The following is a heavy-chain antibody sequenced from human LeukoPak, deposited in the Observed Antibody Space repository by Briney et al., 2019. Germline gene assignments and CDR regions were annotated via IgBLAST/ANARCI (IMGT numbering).Heavy chain of an antibody. CDR3: ARSITMVRGVNNWFDP. J-gene: IGHJ5*02. D-gene: IGHD3-10*01. V-gene: IGHV4-59*02. CDR2: VYYSGST. CDR1: GASVKSDY. Sequence: SETLSLTCSVSGASVKSDYWSWIRQSPGKGLEWIANVYYSGSTNYNPSLKSRVTISVDTSKNQFSLKLSSVTAADTAVYYCARSITMVRGVNNWFDPWGQGTLVTVSS.